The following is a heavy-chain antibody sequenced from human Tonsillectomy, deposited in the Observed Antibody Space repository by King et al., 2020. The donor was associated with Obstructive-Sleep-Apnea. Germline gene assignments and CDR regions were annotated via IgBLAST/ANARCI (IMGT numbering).Heavy chain of an antibody. CDR2: IYYSGST. V-gene: IGHV4-39*01. CDR1: GGSTSSSSYY. D-gene: IGHD4-17*01. Sequence: QLQESGPGLVKPSETLSLTCTVSGGSTSSSSYYWGWIRQPPGKGLEWIGSIYYSGSTYYNPSLKSRVAISVDTSKNQFSLNLTSATAADTAVYFCARLYYGAQGYFDYWGQGSLVTVSS. J-gene: IGHJ4*02. CDR3: ARLYYGAQGYFDY.